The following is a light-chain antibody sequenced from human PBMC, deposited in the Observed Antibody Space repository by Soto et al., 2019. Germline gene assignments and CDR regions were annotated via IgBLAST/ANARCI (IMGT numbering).Light chain of an antibody. Sequence: QPVLTQPPSASASLGASVTLTCTLSSGYSNYKVDWYQQRPGKGPRFVMRVGTGGIVGSKGDGIPDRFSVLGSGLNRYLTIKNIQEEDESDCHCGADHGSGSNFVLYVFGTGTKLTVL. J-gene: IGLJ1*01. CDR3: GADHGSGSNFVLYV. CDR2: VGTGGIVG. CDR1: SGYSNYK. V-gene: IGLV9-49*01.